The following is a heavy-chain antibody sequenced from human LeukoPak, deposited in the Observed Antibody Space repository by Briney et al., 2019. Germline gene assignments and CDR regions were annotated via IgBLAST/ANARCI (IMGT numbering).Heavy chain of an antibody. CDR2: ISSGGGIT. J-gene: IGHJ4*02. V-gene: IGHV3-23*01. CDR3: AKTDPGTGAFDY. CDR1: GFTFSNYA. Sequence: GGSPRLSCAASGFTFSNYALDWVRQAPRKGLEWVSAISSGGGITYYEGSVKGRFTVSRDNSKNTLYLQMNNLRADDTAVYYCAKTDPGTGAFDYWGQGTLVTVSS. D-gene: IGHD1-1*01.